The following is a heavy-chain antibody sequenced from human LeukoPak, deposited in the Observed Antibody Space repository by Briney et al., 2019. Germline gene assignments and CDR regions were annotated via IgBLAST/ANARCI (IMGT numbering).Heavy chain of an antibody. D-gene: IGHD3-9*01. CDR1: GFTFDDYA. V-gene: IGHV3-9*01. Sequence: GRSLRLSCAASGFTFDDYAMHWVPQAPGKGLEWVSGISWNSGSIGYADSVKGRFTIFRDNAKNSLYLQMNSLRAEDTALYYCAKRENYDILTARLDYWGQGTLVTVSS. CDR3: AKRENYDILTARLDY. J-gene: IGHJ4*02. CDR2: ISWNSGSI.